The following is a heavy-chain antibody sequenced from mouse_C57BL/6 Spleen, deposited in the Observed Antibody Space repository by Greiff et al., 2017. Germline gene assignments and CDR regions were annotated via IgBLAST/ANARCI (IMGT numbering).Heavy chain of an antibody. CDR3: ASGRGYFGSSSLDY. Sequence: VQLQQSGAELVKPGASVKISCKASGYAFSSYWMHWVKQRPGKGLEWIGQIYPGDGDTNYNGKFKGKATLTADKSSSTAYMQLSSLTSEDSAVSFSASGRGYFGSSSLDYWGQGTTLTVSS. CDR2: IYPGDGDT. CDR1: GYAFSSYW. J-gene: IGHJ2*01. D-gene: IGHD1-1*01. V-gene: IGHV1-80*01.